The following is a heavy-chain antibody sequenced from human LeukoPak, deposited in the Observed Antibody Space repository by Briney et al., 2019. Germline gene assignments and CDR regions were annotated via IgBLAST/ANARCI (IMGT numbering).Heavy chain of an antibody. CDR2: INPDGRST. CDR3: ARVDGSGNSIFDY. V-gene: IGHV3-74*01. D-gene: IGHD3-22*01. Sequence: GGSLRLSCVVSGFTFNSYWMHWVRQAPGKGLVWVSRINPDGRSTNYADSVKGRFTISRDNAKNTLYLQMNSLRAEDTALYYCARVDGSGNSIFDYWGQGTLVPVSS. J-gene: IGHJ4*02. CDR1: GFTFNSYW.